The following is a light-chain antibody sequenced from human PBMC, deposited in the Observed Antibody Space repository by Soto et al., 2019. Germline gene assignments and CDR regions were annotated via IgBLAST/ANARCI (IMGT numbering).Light chain of an antibody. Sequence: EIVLTQSPATLSLSPGERATLSCRASQSVSNSLAWYQQKPRQAPRLLIYDASNRATGIPARFSGSGSGTDFTLTISSLEPEDFAVYYCQQRSNWPPVWTFGQGTQVEIK. V-gene: IGKV3-11*01. J-gene: IGKJ1*01. CDR3: QQRSNWPPVWT. CDR1: QSVSNS. CDR2: DAS.